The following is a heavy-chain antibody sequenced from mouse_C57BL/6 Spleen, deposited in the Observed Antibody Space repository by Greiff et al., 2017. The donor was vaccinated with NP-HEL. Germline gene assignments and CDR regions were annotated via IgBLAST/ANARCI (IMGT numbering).Heavy chain of an antibody. J-gene: IGHJ4*01. V-gene: IGHV1-15*01. D-gene: IGHD1-1*01. CDR2: IDPETGGT. CDR3: TRDYYGSSYAMDY. Sequence: QVQLQQSGAELVRPGASVTLSCKASGYTFTDYEMHWVKQTPVHGLEWIGAIDPETGGTAYNQKFKGKAILTADKSSSTAYMALRSLTSEDSAVYYCTRDYYGSSYAMDYWGQGTSVTVSS. CDR1: GYTFTDYE.